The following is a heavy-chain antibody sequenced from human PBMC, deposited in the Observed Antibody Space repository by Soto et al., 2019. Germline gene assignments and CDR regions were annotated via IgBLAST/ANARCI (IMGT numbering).Heavy chain of an antibody. Sequence: PGGSLRLSCAASGFTVSSNYMSWVRQAPGKGLEWVSVIYSGGSTYYADSVKGRFTISRHNSKNTLDLQMNSLRAENTAVYYCAREGFWSGYYTGMHAYYYMDVWGKGTTVNVSS. D-gene: IGHD3-3*01. J-gene: IGHJ6*03. CDR3: AREGFWSGYYTGMHAYYYMDV. V-gene: IGHV3-53*04. CDR2: IYSGGST. CDR1: GFTVSSNY.